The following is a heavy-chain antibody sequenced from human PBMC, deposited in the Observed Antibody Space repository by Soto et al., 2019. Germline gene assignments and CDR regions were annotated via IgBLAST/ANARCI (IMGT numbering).Heavy chain of an antibody. CDR3: ARFGFKYYYDY. V-gene: IGHV3-64*01. J-gene: IGHJ4*02. CDR2: ISSNGGST. D-gene: IGHD3-10*01. Sequence: GRSLRLSCAASGFTLSNYAMNWVRQAPGKGLEYVSAISSNGGSTYYANSVKGRFTISRDNSKNTLYLQMGSLRAEDMAVYYCARFGFKYYYDYGVQGTLVNVS. CDR1: GFTLSNYA.